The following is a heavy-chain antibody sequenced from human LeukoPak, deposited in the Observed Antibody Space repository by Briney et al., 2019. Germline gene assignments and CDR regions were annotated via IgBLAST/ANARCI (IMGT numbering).Heavy chain of an antibody. Sequence: SETLSLTCTVSGGSISSYYWSWIRQPPGKGLEWIGYIYYSGSTNYHPSLKSRVTISVDTSKNQFPLKLSSVAAADTAVYYCAAEDLVATIGYWGQGTLVTVSS. CDR1: GGSISSYY. V-gene: IGHV4-59*01. D-gene: IGHD5-12*01. J-gene: IGHJ4*02. CDR2: IYYSGST. CDR3: AAEDLVATIGY.